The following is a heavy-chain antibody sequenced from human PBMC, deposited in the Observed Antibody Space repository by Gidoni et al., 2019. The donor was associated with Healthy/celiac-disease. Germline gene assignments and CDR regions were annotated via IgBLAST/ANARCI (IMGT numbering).Heavy chain of an antibody. D-gene: IGHD3-3*01. CDR2: INHSGST. Sequence: QVQLQQWGAGLLKPSETLSLTCAVYGGSFSGYYWSWIRQPPGKGLEWIGEINHSGSTNYNPSLKSRVTISVDTSKNQFSLKLSSVTAADTAVYYCASYDFWSGYNDYWGQGTLVTVSS. CDR3: ASYDFWSGYNDY. V-gene: IGHV4-34*01. CDR1: GGSFSGYY. J-gene: IGHJ4*02.